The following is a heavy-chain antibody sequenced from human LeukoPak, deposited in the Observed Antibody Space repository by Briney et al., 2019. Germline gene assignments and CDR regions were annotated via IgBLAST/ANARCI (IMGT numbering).Heavy chain of an antibody. Sequence: TETLSLTCTVSGVSISSSNSYWGWIRQPPGKGLEWIGSIYYSGNTYYNASLKSQVSISKDTSKNQFSLKLTSVTAADTAVYYCARIAVAGTIYWYFDLWGRGTLVTVSS. J-gene: IGHJ2*01. CDR3: ARIAVAGTIYWYFDL. CDR2: IYYSGNT. D-gene: IGHD6-19*01. CDR1: GVSISSSNSY. V-gene: IGHV4-39*01.